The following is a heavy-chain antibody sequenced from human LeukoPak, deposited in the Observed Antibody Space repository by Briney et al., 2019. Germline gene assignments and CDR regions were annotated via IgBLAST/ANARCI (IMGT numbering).Heavy chain of an antibody. Sequence: GRSLRLSCAASGFTFSNYALHWVRQAPGKGLEWVAVTSYNEGRKFYADSVEGRCSISRDNSRNTLFLLLNSLRPEDTGVYYCARDILTGSQSRFQHWGQGTLVTVSS. V-gene: IGHV3-30-3*01. J-gene: IGHJ1*01. CDR3: ARDILTGSQSRFQH. D-gene: IGHD3-9*01. CDR1: GFTFSNYA. CDR2: TSYNEGRK.